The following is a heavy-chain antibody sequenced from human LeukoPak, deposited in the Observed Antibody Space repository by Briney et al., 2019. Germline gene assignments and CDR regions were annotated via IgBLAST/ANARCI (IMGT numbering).Heavy chain of an antibody. Sequence: GGSLRLSCAASGFTVSSNYMSWVRQAPGKGLEWVSAINWNGGVTDYADSVKGRLTISRDNAKNSLFLQINSLRAEDTAMYHCARVRGYYYDSSPEGYLDFWGQGTLVTVSS. V-gene: IGHV3-20*01. J-gene: IGHJ4*02. D-gene: IGHD3-22*01. CDR2: INWNGGVT. CDR3: ARVRGYYYDSSPEGYLDF. CDR1: GFTVSSNY.